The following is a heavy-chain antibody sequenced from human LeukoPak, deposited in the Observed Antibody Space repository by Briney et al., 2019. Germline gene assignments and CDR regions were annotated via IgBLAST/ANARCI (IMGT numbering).Heavy chain of an antibody. J-gene: IGHJ4*02. CDR3: ARLPSIAAAGTVIDY. CDR1: GYTFTGYY. V-gene: IGHV7-4-1*02. CDR2: INTNTGNP. Sequence: ASVKVSCKASGYTFTGYYMHWVRQAPGQGLEWMGWINTNTGNPTYAQGFTGRFVFSLDTSVSTAYLQISSLKAEDTAVYYCARLPSIAAAGTVIDYWGQGTLVTVSS. D-gene: IGHD6-13*01.